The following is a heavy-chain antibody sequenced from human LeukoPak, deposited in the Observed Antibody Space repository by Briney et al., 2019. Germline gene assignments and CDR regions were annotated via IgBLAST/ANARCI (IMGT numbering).Heavy chain of an antibody. CDR2: TIPIFGTA. CDR1: GGTFSSYA. J-gene: IGHJ4*02. CDR3: ARVEYSGSYYGAFDY. Sequence: GSSVKVSCKASGGTFSSYAISWVRQAPGQGLEWMGGTIPIFGTANYAQKFQGRVTITTDESTSTAYMELSSLRSEDTAAYYCARVEYSGSYYGAFDYWGQGTLVTVSS. D-gene: IGHD1-26*01. V-gene: IGHV1-69*05.